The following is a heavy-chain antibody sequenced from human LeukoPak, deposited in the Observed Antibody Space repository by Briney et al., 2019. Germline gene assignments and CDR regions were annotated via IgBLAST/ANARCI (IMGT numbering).Heavy chain of an antibody. CDR1: GYTFTGYY. Sequence: ASVKVSCKASGYTFTGYYMHWVRQAPRQGLEWMGWINPNSGGTNYAQKFQGRVTMTRDTSISTAYMELSRLSSDDTAVYYGARKIAVAAYLYSQHWGQGTLVTVSS. V-gene: IGHV1-2*02. D-gene: IGHD6-19*01. CDR2: INPNSGGT. CDR3: ARKIAVAAYLYSQH. J-gene: IGHJ1*01.